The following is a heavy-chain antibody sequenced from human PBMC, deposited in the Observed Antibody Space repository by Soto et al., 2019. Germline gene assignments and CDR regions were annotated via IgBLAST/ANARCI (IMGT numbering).Heavy chain of an antibody. CDR3: AILEPQQLVRSIVFVDY. D-gene: IGHD6-6*01. Sequence: GESLKISCKGSGYSFTSYWISWVRQMPRKGLEWMGRIDPSDSYTNYSPSFQGHVTISADKSISTAYLQWSSLKASDTAMYYCAILEPQQLVRSIVFVDYWGQGTLVTVSS. CDR2: IDPSDSYT. J-gene: IGHJ4*02. V-gene: IGHV5-10-1*01. CDR1: GYSFTSYW.